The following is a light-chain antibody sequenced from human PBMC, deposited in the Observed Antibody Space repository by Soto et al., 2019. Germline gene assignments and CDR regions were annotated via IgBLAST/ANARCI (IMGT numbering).Light chain of an antibody. CDR3: QQYGSSGT. CDR1: QSVSSSY. Sequence: EIVLTHSPGTLSLSPCERATLSLRASQSVSSSYLAWYQQKPGQAPRLLIYGASSRATGIPDRFSGSGSGTDFTLTISRLEPEDFAVYYCQQYGSSGTFGQGTKVDI. J-gene: IGKJ1*01. CDR2: GAS. V-gene: IGKV3-20*01.